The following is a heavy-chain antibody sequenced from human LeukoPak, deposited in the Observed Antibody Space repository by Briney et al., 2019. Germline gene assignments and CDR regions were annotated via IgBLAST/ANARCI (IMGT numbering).Heavy chain of an antibody. V-gene: IGHV3-74*01. D-gene: IGHD1-1*01. Sequence: TGGSLRLSCAASGFTLSSYWMHWVRQVPGKGLVWVSRIKSDGSDTRYADSVKGRFTISRDNAKNTLYLQMNSLRAEDTAVYYCATPRRGWNVPFDYWGQGTLVTVSS. CDR3: ATPRRGWNVPFDY. CDR1: GFTLSSYW. J-gene: IGHJ4*02. CDR2: IKSDGSDT.